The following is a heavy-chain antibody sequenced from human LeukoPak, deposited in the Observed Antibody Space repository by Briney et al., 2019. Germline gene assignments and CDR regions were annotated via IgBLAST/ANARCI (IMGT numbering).Heavy chain of an antibody. CDR1: GFTFSSYA. CDR3: ARSFSTYSYDASHWRGAFDI. Sequence: GGSLRLSCAASGFTFSSYAMSWVRQAPGKGLEWVSSISTSSSYIYYADSVKGRFTISRDNANDSLYLQMNSLRAEDTAVYYCARSFSTYSYDASHWRGAFDIWGHGTMVTVSS. V-gene: IGHV3-21*01. CDR2: ISTSSSYI. D-gene: IGHD3-22*01. J-gene: IGHJ3*02.